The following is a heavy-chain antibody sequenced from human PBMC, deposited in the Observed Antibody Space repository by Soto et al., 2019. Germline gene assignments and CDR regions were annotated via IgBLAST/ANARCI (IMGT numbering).Heavy chain of an antibody. Sequence: QVQLVQSGAEVKQPGSSVKVSCKAPGGTFSTYAISWVRQAPGQGLEWMGGVIPIFGTPKYAQKFQGRVTITADESTSTGYRELRSLRSEDTAVYYCARSQGGSSSLDIYYYYYYGMDVWGQGTTVTVSS. CDR1: GGTFSTYA. CDR2: VIPIFGTP. D-gene: IGHD2-15*01. V-gene: IGHV1-69*01. J-gene: IGHJ6*02. CDR3: ARSQGGSSSLDIYYYYYYGMDV.